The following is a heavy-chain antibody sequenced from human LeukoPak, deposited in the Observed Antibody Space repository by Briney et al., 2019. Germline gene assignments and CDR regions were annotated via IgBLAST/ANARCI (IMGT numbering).Heavy chain of an antibody. CDR3: ARGQYHSFYYDFWSGYSDAFDI. CDR1: GYTFTSYD. D-gene: IGHD3-3*01. Sequence: ASVKVSCKASGYTFTSYDINWVRQATGQGLEWMGWMNPNSGNTGYAQKFQGRVTITRNTSISTAYMELSSLRSEDTAVYYCARGQYHSFYYDFWSGYSDAFDIWGQGTMVTVSS. V-gene: IGHV1-8*03. J-gene: IGHJ3*02. CDR2: MNPNSGNT.